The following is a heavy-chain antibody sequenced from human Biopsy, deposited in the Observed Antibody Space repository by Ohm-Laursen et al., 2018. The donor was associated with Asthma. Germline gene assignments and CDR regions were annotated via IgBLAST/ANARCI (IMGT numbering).Heavy chain of an antibody. V-gene: IGHV4-34*01. CDR3: ARGPELDV. Sequence: SLRLSCAASGFAVSRDYMFWVRQAPGKGLEWIGETNERGVTNNNPSLKSRVIISIDTYWNRVSLKLTSVTAADTAVYYCARGPELDVWGQGTTVTVSS. J-gene: IGHJ6*02. CDR1: GFAVSRDY. CDR2: TNERGVT.